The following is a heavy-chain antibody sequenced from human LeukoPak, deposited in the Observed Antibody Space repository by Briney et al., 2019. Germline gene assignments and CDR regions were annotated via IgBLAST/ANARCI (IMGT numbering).Heavy chain of an antibody. Sequence: PSGTLSLTCAVSGGSISSSNWWSWVRQPPGKGLEWIGEIYHSGSTNYNPSLKSRVTISVDKSKNQFSLKLSSVTAADTAVYYCASKIQSGYSYGPFDYWGQGTLVTVSS. V-gene: IGHV4-4*02. J-gene: IGHJ4*02. CDR2: IYHSGST. CDR1: GGSISSSNW. D-gene: IGHD5-18*01. CDR3: ASKIQSGYSYGPFDY.